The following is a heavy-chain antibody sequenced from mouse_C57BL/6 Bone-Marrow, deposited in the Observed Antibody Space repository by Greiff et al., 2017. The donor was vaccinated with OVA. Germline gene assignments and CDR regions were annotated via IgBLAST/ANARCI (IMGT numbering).Heavy chain of an antibody. D-gene: IGHD3-3*01. Sequence: EVKLQESGPGLVKPSQSLSLTCSVTGYSITSGYYWNWIRQFPGNKLEWMGYISYDGSNNYNPSLKNRISITRDTSKNQFFLKLNSVTTEDTATYYCARGGGDCYYWGQGTTLTVSS. CDR2: ISYDGSN. CDR1: GYSITSGYY. V-gene: IGHV3-6*01. J-gene: IGHJ2*01. CDR3: ARGGGDCYY.